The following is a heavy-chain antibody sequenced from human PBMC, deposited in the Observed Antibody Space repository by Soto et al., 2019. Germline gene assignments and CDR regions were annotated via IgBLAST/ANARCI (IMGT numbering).Heavy chain of an antibody. V-gene: IGHV1-8*01. CDR1: GYTFTSYD. CDR2: MNPNSGNT. CDR3: ARAETKTYYDILTGYYNYYYMDV. Sequence: QVQLVQSGAEVKKPGASVKVSCKASGYTFTSYDINWVRQATGQGLEWMGWMNPNSGNTGYAQKFQGRVTMTRNTSISTAYMELSSLRSEDTAVYYCARAETKTYYDILTGYYNYYYMDVWGKGTTVTVSS. J-gene: IGHJ6*03. D-gene: IGHD3-9*01.